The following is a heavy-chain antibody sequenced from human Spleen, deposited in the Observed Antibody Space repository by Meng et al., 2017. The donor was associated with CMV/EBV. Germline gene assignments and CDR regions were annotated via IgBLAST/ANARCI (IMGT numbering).Heavy chain of an antibody. Sequence: GESLKISCATSGFSFSNYGLHWVRQAPGKGLEWVSGISDSGGSTFYADSVRGRFTISRDNSKNTLYLQMNSLRVEDTAVYYCAKGSHSDYWGQGMLVTVSS. CDR3: AKGSHSDY. V-gene: IGHV3-23*01. CDR1: GFSFSNYG. D-gene: IGHD3-10*01. J-gene: IGHJ4*02. CDR2: ISDSGGST.